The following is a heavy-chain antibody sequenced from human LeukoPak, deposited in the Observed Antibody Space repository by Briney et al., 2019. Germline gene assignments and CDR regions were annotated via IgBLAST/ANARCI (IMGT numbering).Heavy chain of an antibody. CDR2: INPSGGST. D-gene: IGHD3-22*01. CDR3: ARVKPNYYDSSAYGTFDI. V-gene: IGHV1-46*01. CDR1: GYTFTSYY. J-gene: IGHJ3*02. Sequence: GASVKVSCKASGYTFTSYYMHWVRQAPGQALEWMGIINPSGGSTSYAQKFQGRVTMTRDTSTSTVYMELSSLRSEDTAVYYCARVKPNYYDSSAYGTFDIWGQGTMVTVSS.